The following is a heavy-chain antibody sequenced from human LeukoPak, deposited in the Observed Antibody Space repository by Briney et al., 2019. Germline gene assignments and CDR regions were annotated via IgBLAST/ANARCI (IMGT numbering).Heavy chain of an antibody. V-gene: IGHV5-51*01. Sequence: GESLKISCKGSGYRFTIYWIGWVRQMPGRGLEWIGIIYPGDSDIRYSPSFQGQVNISADKSISTAYLQWSSLKASDTAMYYCARLGGNDYGDYTVTTRNWFDPWGQETLVTASS. CDR2: IYPGDSDI. J-gene: IGHJ5*02. CDR3: ARLGGNDYGDYTVTTRNWFDP. D-gene: IGHD4-17*01. CDR1: GYRFTIYW.